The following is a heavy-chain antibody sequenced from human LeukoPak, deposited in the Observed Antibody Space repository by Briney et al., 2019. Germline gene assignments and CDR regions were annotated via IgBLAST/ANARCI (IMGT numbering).Heavy chain of an antibody. CDR1: GGSISSYY. D-gene: IGHD6-13*01. Sequence: SETLSLTCTVPGGSISSYYWSWIRQPPGKGLEWIGYIYYSGSTNYNPSLKSRVTISVDTSKNQFSLKLSSVTAADTALYYCARSRGYFDYWGQGTLVTVSS. J-gene: IGHJ4*02. CDR2: IYYSGST. V-gene: IGHV4-59*01. CDR3: ARSRGYFDY.